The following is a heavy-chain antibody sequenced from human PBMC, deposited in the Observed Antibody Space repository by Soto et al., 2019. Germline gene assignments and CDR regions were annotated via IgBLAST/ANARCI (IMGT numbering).Heavy chain of an antibody. CDR1: GGSISSYY. J-gene: IGHJ4*02. D-gene: IGHD1-1*01. CDR2: IYYNGST. V-gene: IGHV4-59*08. CDR3: ARRYGGNLDY. Sequence: QVQLQESGPGLVKPSETLSLTCTVAGGSISSYYWSWIRQPPGKGLEWIGYIYYNGSTNYNPSLKRRVTISVDTSKNQFSLKLSSATPADAAVYYCARRYGGNLDYWGQGTLVTVSS.